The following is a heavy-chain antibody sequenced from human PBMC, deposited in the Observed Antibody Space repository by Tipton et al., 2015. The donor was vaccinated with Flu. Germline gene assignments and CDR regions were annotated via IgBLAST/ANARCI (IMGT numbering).Heavy chain of an antibody. J-gene: IGHJ1*01. CDR2: INHSGST. Sequence: TLSLTCAVYGGSFSGYYWSWIRQPPGKGLEWIGEINHSGSTNYNPSLKSRVTISVDTSKNQFSLKLSSVTAADTAVYYCARATVWSGYYTRGHDYFQHWGQGTLVTVSS. V-gene: IGHV4-34*01. CDR3: ARATVWSGYYTRGHDYFQH. CDR1: GGSFSGYY. D-gene: IGHD3-3*01.